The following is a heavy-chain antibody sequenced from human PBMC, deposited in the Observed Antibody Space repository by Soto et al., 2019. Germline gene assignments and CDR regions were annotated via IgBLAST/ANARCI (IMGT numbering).Heavy chain of an antibody. V-gene: IGHV4-59*01. J-gene: IGHJ6*02. CDR2: IYHSGST. CDR3: GSGVKSGWVWGTDV. CDR1: GGCISSYY. D-gene: IGHD6-19*01. Sequence: PSETLSLTCTVSGGCISSYYWSWIRQPPGKGLEWIGYIYHSGSTNYNPSLKSRVTISVDTSKNQFSLKLSSVTAADTAVYYCGSGVKSGWVWGTDVCCQTTTVSV.